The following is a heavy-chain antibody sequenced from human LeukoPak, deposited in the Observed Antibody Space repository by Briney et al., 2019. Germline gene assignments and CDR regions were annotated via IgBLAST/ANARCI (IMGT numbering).Heavy chain of an antibody. CDR2: IYYSGST. V-gene: IGHV4-59*01. D-gene: IGHD3-22*01. J-gene: IGHJ4*02. CDR1: GGSISNYY. Sequence: PSETLSTSRTVSGGSISNYYWSWIRQPPDKGLEWIGYIYYSGSTNYNPSLKSRVTMSVDTSRNQFSLKLSSVTAADTAVYYCARYYANSGSRDYWSQATLVTVSS. CDR3: ARYYANSGSRDY.